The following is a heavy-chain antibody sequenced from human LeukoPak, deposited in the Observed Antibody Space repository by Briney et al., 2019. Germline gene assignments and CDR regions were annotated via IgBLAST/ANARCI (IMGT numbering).Heavy chain of an antibody. CDR2: ISGYRGNT. CDR3: ARDGELPYDAYNI. D-gene: IGHD1-26*01. Sequence: GASVKVSCKASGDKITNHGISWVRQAPGQGLEWMGWISGYRGNTQYGQKFQGRVTLTTDTSTNVANMELRSLRPDDTAVYYCARDGELPYDAYNIWGQGTTVTVSS. J-gene: IGHJ3*02. CDR1: GDKITNHG. V-gene: IGHV1-18*01.